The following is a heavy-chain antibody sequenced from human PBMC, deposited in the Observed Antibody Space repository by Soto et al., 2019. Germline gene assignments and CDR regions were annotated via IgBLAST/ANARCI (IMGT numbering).Heavy chain of an antibody. J-gene: IGHJ4*02. CDR3: AREFDY. CDR2: ISNDGSDK. CDR1: GFNFDDYA. Sequence: PGGSLRLSXVGSGFNFDDYAFHWVRQAPGRGLEWLAVISNDGSDKYYADSVKGRFTISRDNAKDTLHLQMDSLKTEDTAVYYCAREFDYWGQGTLVTVSS. V-gene: IGHV3-30*03.